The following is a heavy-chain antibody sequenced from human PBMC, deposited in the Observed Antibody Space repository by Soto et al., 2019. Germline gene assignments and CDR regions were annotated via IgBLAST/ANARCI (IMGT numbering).Heavy chain of an antibody. V-gene: IGHV5-10-1*01. Sequence: PGESLKISCKGSGYSFANYWISWVRQMPGKGLEWMGRFNPTDSYVDYNPSFQGHVIISFDKSISTAYVQWSSLKASDTGMYYCARPKIEMATIPFDYWGQGTLVTVSS. CDR3: ARPKIEMATIPFDY. J-gene: IGHJ4*02. D-gene: IGHD5-12*01. CDR1: GYSFANYW. CDR2: FNPTDSYV.